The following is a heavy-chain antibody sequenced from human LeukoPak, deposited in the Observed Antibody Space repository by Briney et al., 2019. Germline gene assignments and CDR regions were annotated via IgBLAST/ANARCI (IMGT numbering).Heavy chain of an antibody. D-gene: IGHD6-13*01. CDR1: GFTFDDYA. J-gene: IGHJ4*02. CDR2: ISWNGGSI. Sequence: GGSLRLSCAASGFTFDDYAMHWVPQAPGKGLEWVSGISWNGGSIGYADSVKGRFTISRDNAKNSLYLQMDSLRAEDMALYYCAKDKGRGSSWTAFDYWGQGILVSVSS. CDR3: AKDKGRGSSWTAFDY. V-gene: IGHV3-9*03.